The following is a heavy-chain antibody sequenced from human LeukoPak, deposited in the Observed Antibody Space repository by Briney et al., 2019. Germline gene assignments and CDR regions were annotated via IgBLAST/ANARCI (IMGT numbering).Heavy chain of an antibody. D-gene: IGHD5-24*01. CDR1: GYTFTSYG. J-gene: IGHJ4*02. Sequence: ASVKVSCKASGYTFTSYGICWVRQAPGQGLEWMGWISAYNGNTNYAQKLQGRVTMTTDTSTSTAYMELRSLRSDDTAVYYCAREIGMATIWYYFDYWGQGTLVTVSS. CDR3: AREIGMATIWYYFDY. CDR2: ISAYNGNT. V-gene: IGHV1-18*01.